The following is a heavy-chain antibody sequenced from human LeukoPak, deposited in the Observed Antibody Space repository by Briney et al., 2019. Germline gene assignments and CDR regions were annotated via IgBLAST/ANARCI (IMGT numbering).Heavy chain of an antibody. CDR2: INHSGST. CDR1: GGSFSGYY. V-gene: IGHV4-34*01. J-gene: IGHJ5*02. Sequence: TSETLSLTCAVYGGSFSGYYWSWIRQPPGKGLEWIGEINHSGSTNYNPSLKSRVTISLDTSKNHFSLKLSSVTAADKAVYYCARGTPHYYGSGSYYISRFDPWGQGTLVTVSS. CDR3: ARGTPHYYGSGSYYISRFDP. D-gene: IGHD3-10*01.